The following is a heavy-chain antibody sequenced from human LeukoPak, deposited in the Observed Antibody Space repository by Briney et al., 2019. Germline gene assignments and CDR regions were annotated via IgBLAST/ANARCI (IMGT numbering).Heavy chain of an antibody. V-gene: IGHV1-2*02. Sequence: GASVKVSCKASGYTFTCYYMHWVRQAPGQGLEWMGWINPNSGGTNYAQKFQGRVTMTRDTSISTAYMELSRLRSDDTAVYYCARGGGSSGWLYYFDYWGQGTLVTVSS. D-gene: IGHD6-19*01. CDR3: ARGGGSSGWLYYFDY. CDR2: INPNSGGT. J-gene: IGHJ4*02. CDR1: GYTFTCYY.